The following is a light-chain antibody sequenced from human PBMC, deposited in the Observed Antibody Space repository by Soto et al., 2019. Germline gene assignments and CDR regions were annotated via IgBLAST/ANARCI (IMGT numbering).Light chain of an antibody. CDR2: EDT. V-gene: IGLV2-23*01. CDR1: SRDVGSYNL. CDR3: CSYVGSSSYV. J-gene: IGLJ1*01. Sequence: QSALTQPASGSGSPGQSITISCTGSSRDVGSYNLVSWYQQHPGRAPKLILYEDTKRPSGVSNRFSGSKSGNTASLAISGLQAEDEADYYCCSYVGSSSYVFGTRTKATV.